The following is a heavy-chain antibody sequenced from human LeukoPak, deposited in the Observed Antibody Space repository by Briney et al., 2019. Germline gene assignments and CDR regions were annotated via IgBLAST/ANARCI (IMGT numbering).Heavy chain of an antibody. CDR2: INPNSGGT. CDR3: ARGDPLLWFGVQGGDYYYGMDV. V-gene: IGHV1-2*02. Sequence: GASVKVSCKASGYTFTGYYMHWVQQAPGQGLEWMGWINPNSGGTNYAQKFQGRVTMTRDTSISTAYMELSRLRSDDTAVYYCARGDPLLWFGVQGGDYYYGMDVWGQGTTVTVSS. D-gene: IGHD3-10*01. J-gene: IGHJ6*02. CDR1: GYTFTGYY.